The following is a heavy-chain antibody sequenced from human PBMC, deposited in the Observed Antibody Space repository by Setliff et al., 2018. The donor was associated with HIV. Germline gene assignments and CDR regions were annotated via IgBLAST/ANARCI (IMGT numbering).Heavy chain of an antibody. CDR3: ARVLGVRRDYYDSSAPLRAAFDI. D-gene: IGHD3-22*01. V-gene: IGHV4-31*03. J-gene: IGHJ3*02. CDR1: GGSITSGGDS. CDR2: ISYSGIT. Sequence: TLSLTCTVSGGSITSGGDSWSWIRQHPGKGLKWIGYISYSGITYYDPSLKSRLTMSVDTSNNQFSLKLSSATAADTAVYYCARVLGVRRDYYDSSAPLRAAFDIWGQGTMVTVSS.